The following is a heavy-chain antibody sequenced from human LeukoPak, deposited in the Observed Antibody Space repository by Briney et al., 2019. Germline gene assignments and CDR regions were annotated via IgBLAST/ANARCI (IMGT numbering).Heavy chain of an antibody. V-gene: IGHV4-39*01. Sequence: SETLSLTCTVSGDSINTHQYYWAWLRQPPGKGLEWIGSVFYGGTTYYNPSLKSRVTISMDGSNNQFSLKVTSVTAADTAIFYCARMTWQQLHSWFGPWGQGVLVTVSS. CDR3: ARMTWQQLHSWFGP. D-gene: IGHD6-13*01. CDR1: GDSINTHQYY. CDR2: VFYGGTT. J-gene: IGHJ5*02.